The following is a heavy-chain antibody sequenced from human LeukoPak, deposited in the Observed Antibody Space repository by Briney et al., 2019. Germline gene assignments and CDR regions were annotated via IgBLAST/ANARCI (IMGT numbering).Heavy chain of an antibody. CDR3: VKGSITMVRGMSGSSSDI. V-gene: IGHV1-2*02. J-gene: IGHJ3*02. D-gene: IGHD3-10*01. CDR1: GYTFTGYY. Sequence: ASVKVSCKASGYTFTGYYMHWVRQAPGQGLEWMGWINPNSGGTNYAQKFQGRGTMTRDTSISTAHMERSRLRSDDTAVQYLVKGSITMVRGMSGSSSDIW. CDR2: INPNSGGT.